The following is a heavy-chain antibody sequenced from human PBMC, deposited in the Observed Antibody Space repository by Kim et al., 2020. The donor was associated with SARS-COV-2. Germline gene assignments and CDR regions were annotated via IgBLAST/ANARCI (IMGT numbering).Heavy chain of an antibody. CDR3: ARDRGQLGNSLYDFWSGPLYYYGMDV. CDR1: GGSISSYY. J-gene: IGHJ6*02. V-gene: IGHV4-59*13. CDR2: IYYSGST. D-gene: IGHD3-3*01. Sequence: SETLSLTCTVSGGSISSYYWSWIRQPPGKGLEWIGYIYYSGSTNYNPSLKSRVTISVDTSKNQFSLKLSSVTAADTAVYYCARDRGQLGNSLYDFWSGPLYYYGMDVWGQGTTVTVSS.